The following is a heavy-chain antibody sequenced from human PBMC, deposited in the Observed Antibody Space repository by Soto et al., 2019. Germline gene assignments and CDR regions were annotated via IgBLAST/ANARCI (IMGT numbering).Heavy chain of an antibody. CDR3: AREGASGFGMDV. Sequence: SETLSLTCTVSGGSIRSYYWSWIRQPAGKALEWVGRIYTSGTTNYNPSLKSRVTILLDTSKNQFSLKLSSVTAADTAVYYCAREGASGFGMDVWGQGATVTVSS. V-gene: IGHV4-4*07. J-gene: IGHJ6*02. D-gene: IGHD1-26*01. CDR1: GGSIRSYY. CDR2: IYTSGTT.